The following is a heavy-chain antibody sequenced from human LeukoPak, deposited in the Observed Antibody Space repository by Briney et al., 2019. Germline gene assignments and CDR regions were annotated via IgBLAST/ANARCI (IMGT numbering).Heavy chain of an antibody. V-gene: IGHV4-34*01. Sequence: SETLSLTCAVYGGSFSGYYWSWIRQPPGKGLELIGEINHSGTTNYNPSLNSRVTISVDTSKYQFSLKLSSVTAADTAVYYCARDQSPHYDILTGYYHPGYFQHWGQGTLVTVSS. CDR1: GGSFSGYY. J-gene: IGHJ1*01. CDR3: ARDQSPHYDILTGYYHPGYFQH. D-gene: IGHD3-9*01. CDR2: INHSGTT.